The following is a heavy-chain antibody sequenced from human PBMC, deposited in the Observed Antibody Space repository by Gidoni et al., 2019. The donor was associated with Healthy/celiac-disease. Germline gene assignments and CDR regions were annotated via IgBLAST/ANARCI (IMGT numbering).Heavy chain of an antibody. CDR1: GGSISSYY. J-gene: IGHJ3*02. CDR3: AYYYAPHDAFDI. V-gene: IGHV4-59*08. D-gene: IGHD3-10*01. CDR2: IYYSGST. Sequence: QVQLQESGPGLVKPSETLSLTCTVSGGSISSYYWSWIRQPPGKGLEWIGYIYYSGSTNYNPSLKSRVTISVDTSKNQFSLKLSSVTAADTAVYYCAYYYAPHDAFDIWGQGTMVTVSS.